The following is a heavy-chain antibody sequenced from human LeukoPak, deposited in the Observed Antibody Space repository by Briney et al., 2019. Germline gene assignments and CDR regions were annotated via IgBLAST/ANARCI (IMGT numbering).Heavy chain of an antibody. V-gene: IGHV3-53*01. CDR1: GFPFSSYG. Sequence: PGGSLRLSCAASGFPFSSYGMHWLRQAPGKGLEWVSVIYSGGSTYYADSLKGRVPISRHNSKNTLSLQMNSVRPEDTAVYYCARLGAGLHYWGQGTLVTVSS. CDR3: ARLGAGLHY. CDR2: IYSGGST. J-gene: IGHJ4*02. D-gene: IGHD4/OR15-4a*01.